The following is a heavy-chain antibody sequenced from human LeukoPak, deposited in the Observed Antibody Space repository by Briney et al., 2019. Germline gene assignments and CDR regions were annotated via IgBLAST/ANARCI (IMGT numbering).Heavy chain of an antibody. CDR2: IYYSGST. CDR3: ARHGFRGDGYNWAANWFDP. CDR1: GGSISSYY. D-gene: IGHD5-24*01. Sequence: SETLSLTCTVSGGSISSYYWSWIRQPPGKGLERIGYIYYSGSTNYNPSLKSRVTISVDTSKNQFSLKLSSVTAADTAVYYCARHGFRGDGYNWAANWFDPWGQGTLVTVSS. J-gene: IGHJ5*02. V-gene: IGHV4-59*08.